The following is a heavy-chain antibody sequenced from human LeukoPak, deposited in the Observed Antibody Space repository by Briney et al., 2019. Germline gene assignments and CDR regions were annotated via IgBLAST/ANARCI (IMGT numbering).Heavy chain of an antibody. Sequence: SETLSLTCTVSGGSIRSHYWSWIRQPPGKGLEWIGYISYSGNTNYNPSLKSRLTISVDTSKNQFSLKLSSVTAADTAVYYCARGRDYYGSGSYYDWGQGTLVTVSS. CDR3: ARGRDYYGSGSYYD. D-gene: IGHD3-10*01. J-gene: IGHJ4*02. CDR1: GGSIRSHY. V-gene: IGHV4-59*11. CDR2: ISYSGNT.